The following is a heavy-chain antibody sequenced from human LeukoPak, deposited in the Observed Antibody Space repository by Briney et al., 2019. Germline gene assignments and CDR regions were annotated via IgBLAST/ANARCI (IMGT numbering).Heavy chain of an antibody. D-gene: IGHD3-9*01. CDR2: IYYSGST. Sequence: SETLSLTCTVSGYSISSGYYWGWIRQPPGKGLEWIGSIYYSGSTYYNPSLKSRVTISVDTSKNQFSLKLSSVTAADTAVYYCARVLRYFDWLLGSDYYYMDVWGKGTTVTVSS. V-gene: IGHV4-38-2*02. J-gene: IGHJ6*03. CDR3: ARVLRYFDWLLGSDYYYMDV. CDR1: GYSISSGYY.